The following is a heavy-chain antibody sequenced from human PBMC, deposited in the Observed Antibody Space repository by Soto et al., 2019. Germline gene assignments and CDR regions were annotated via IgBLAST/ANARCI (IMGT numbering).Heavy chain of an antibody. D-gene: IGHD3-22*01. J-gene: IGHJ4*02. Sequence: RRLSCAASGFTFSSYGMHWVRQAPGKGLEWVAVISYDGSNKYYADSVKGRFTISRDNSKNTLYLQMNSLRAEDTAVYYCAKDGGSSGYYYSLDYWGQGTLVTVSS. V-gene: IGHV3-30*18. CDR2: ISYDGSNK. CDR3: AKDGGSSGYYYSLDY. CDR1: GFTFSSYG.